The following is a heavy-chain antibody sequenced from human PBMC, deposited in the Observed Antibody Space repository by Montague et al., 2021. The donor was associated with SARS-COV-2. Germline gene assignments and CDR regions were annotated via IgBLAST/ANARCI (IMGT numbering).Heavy chain of an antibody. D-gene: IGHD2-2*01. CDR2: IHYSGIT. CDR3: ARHLAISGPAAVSDY. CDR1: GDSISSGYSY. J-gene: IGHJ4*02. V-gene: IGHV4-39*01. Sequence: SETLSLTCTVPGDSISSGYSYWGWIRQPPGKGLEWVGTIHYSGITYYNPSLKSRVTISVDTSRNQFSLKLSSVTAADTAIYYCARHLAISGPAAVSDYWGQGTLVTVSS.